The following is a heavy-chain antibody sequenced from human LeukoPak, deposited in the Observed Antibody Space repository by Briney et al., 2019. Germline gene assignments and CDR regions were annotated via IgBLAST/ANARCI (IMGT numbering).Heavy chain of an antibody. CDR1: GYTFTSYD. J-gene: IGHJ4*02. Sequence: ASVKVSCKASGYTFTSYDINWVRQATGQGLGWMGWMNPNSGNTGYAQKFQGRVTMTRNTSISTAYMELSSLRSEDTAVYYCARGGAGYYDSSGYYFVYWGQGTLVTVSS. CDR2: MNPNSGNT. V-gene: IGHV1-8*01. CDR3: ARGGAGYYDSSGYYFVY. D-gene: IGHD3-22*01.